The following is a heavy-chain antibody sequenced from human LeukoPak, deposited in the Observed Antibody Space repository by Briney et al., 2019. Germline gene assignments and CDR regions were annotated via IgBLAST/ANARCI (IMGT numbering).Heavy chain of an antibody. D-gene: IGHD2-2*02. CDR1: GFTFSDYY. Sequence: GGSLRLSCAASGFTFSDYYMSWIRQAPGKGLEWVSYISSSGSTIYYADSAKGRFTISRDNAKNSLYLQMNSLRAEDTAVYYCARSCSSTSCYTPHGMDVWGQGTTVTVSS. J-gene: IGHJ6*02. CDR2: ISSSGSTI. CDR3: ARSCSSTSCYTPHGMDV. V-gene: IGHV3-11*01.